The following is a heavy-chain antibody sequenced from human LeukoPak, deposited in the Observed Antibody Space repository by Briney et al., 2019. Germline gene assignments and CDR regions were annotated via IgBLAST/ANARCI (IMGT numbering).Heavy chain of an antibody. V-gene: IGHV4-59*08. CDR1: GGSISSYY. Sequence: SETLSLTCTVSGGSISSYYWNWIRQPPGKGLEWIGHIYSSGSTYYNPSLKSRVTLSVDTSGNQFSLRLTSVTAADTAVYYCARYSYGGFYFDYWGQGTLVTVSS. CDR3: ARYSYGGFYFDY. D-gene: IGHD5-18*01. CDR2: IYSSGST. J-gene: IGHJ4*02.